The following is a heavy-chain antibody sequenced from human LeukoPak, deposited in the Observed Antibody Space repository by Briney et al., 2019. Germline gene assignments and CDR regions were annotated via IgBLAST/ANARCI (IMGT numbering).Heavy chain of an antibody. V-gene: IGHV4-34*01. D-gene: IGHD3-10*01. J-gene: IGHJ4*02. CDR2: INHSGST. CDR1: GGSFSGYY. CDR3: ARTRIITMVRGVIIKSNYFDY. Sequence: SSETLSLTCAVYGGSFSGYYWSWIRQPPGKGLEWIGEINHSGSTNYNPSLKSRVTISVDTSKNQFSLKLSSVTAADTAVYYCARTRIITMVRGVIIKSNYFDYWGQGTLVTVSS.